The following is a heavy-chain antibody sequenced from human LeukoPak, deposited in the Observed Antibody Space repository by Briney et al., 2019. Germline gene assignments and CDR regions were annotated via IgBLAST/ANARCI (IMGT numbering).Heavy chain of an antibody. CDR1: GFTFSNYG. CDR3: ARDDILAI. CDR2: ISYDGSNK. D-gene: IGHD3-3*02. Sequence: GRSLRLSCAASGFTFSNYGMHWVRQAPGKGLEWVTLISYDGSNKYYADSVKGRFTISRDNSKNTLYLQMNSLRAEDTAVYYCARDDILAIWGQGTLVTVSS. J-gene: IGHJ4*02. V-gene: IGHV3-30*03.